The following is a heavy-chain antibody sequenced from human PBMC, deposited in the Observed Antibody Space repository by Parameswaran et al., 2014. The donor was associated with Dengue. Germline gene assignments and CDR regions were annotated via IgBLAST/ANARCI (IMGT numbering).Heavy chain of an antibody. V-gene: IGHV3-48*02. J-gene: IGHJ4*02. Sequence: VRQAPGKGLEWVSYISKTTRIIYYADSVKGRFTISRDNARNSLYLQMDSLRDEDTAVYYCAREGYDYNSETRRFDYWGQGTLVTVSS. CDR3: AREGYDYNSETRRFDY. D-gene: IGHD3-22*01. CDR2: ISKTTRII.